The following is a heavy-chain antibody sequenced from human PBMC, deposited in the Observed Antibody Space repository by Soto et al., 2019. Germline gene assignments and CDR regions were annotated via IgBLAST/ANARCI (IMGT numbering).Heavy chain of an antibody. CDR3: ARGVKYGAYSRWFDP. CDR2: MNPNSGNT. CDR1: GNTFTSYD. V-gene: IGHV1-8*01. D-gene: IGHD4-17*01. J-gene: IGHJ5*02. Sequence: QVQLVQSGAEVKKPGASVKVSCKASGNTFTSYDINWVRQATGQGLEYLGWMNPNSGNTAYVQKFQGRVTMTWDTSIPTAYMELSGLRSEDTAVYFCARGVKYGAYSRWFDPWGQGTLVTVSS.